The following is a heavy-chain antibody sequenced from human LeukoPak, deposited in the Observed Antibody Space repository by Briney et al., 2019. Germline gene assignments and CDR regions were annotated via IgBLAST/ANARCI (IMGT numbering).Heavy chain of an antibody. CDR2: IRSKAYGGTT. J-gene: IGHJ4*02. V-gene: IGHV3-49*04. D-gene: IGHD3-10*01. CDR1: GFTFGDYA. Sequence: GGSLRLSCTASGFTFGDYAMSWVRQAPGKGLEWVGFIRSKAYGGTTEYAASVKGRFTISRDDSKGIAYLQMNSLKTEDTAVYYCTRDIRTYYYGSGSYWGQGTLVTVSS. CDR3: TRDIRTYYYGSGSY.